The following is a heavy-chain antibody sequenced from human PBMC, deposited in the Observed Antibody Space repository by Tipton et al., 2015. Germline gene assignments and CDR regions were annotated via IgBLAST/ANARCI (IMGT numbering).Heavy chain of an antibody. V-gene: IGHV4-39*01. CDR2: LYFSGST. J-gene: IGHJ4*02. Sequence: TLSLTCTVSGGSISSSSYYWAWIRQPPGKGLEWIGSLYFSGSTYYNPSLKSRVTISIDRFKNHFSLKLSSVTAADTAVYYCASPSLPHDRGDYYFQSWGQGSLVPVSS. CDR3: ASPSLPHDRGDYYFQS. CDR1: GGSISSSSYY. D-gene: IGHD2-21*02.